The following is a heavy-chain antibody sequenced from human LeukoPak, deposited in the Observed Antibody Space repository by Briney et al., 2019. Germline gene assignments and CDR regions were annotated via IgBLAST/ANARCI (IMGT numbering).Heavy chain of an antibody. Sequence: GSSVKVSCKASGGTFSSYAISCVRQAPGQGLEWMGGIIPIFGTANYAQKFQGRVTITADESTSTAYMELSSLRSEDTAVYYCARGFDGSGLMDVWGKGTTVTVSS. V-gene: IGHV1-69*01. CDR1: GGTFSSYA. J-gene: IGHJ6*04. CDR2: IIPIFGTA. D-gene: IGHD3-10*01. CDR3: ARGFDGSGLMDV.